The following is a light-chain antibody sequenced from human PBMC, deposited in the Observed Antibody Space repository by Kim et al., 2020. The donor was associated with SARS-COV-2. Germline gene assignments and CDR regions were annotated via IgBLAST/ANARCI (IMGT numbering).Light chain of an antibody. CDR1: SSNIGSYT. J-gene: IGLJ3*02. CDR3: AAWDDSLIRVV. CDR2: NNN. Sequence: ELTQPPSASGTPGQRVTISCSGSSSNIGSYTVNWYQQLPGTAPKLLMYNNNQRPSGVPDRFSGSRSGTSASLAISGLQSEDEADYYCAAWDDSLIRVVCGGGTQLTVL. V-gene: IGLV1-44*01.